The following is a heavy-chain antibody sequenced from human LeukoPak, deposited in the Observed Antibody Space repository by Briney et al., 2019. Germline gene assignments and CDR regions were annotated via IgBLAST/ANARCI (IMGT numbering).Heavy chain of an antibody. CDR3: ARGQRFGESPYYYYYYYMDV. J-gene: IGHJ6*03. V-gene: IGHV1-69*13. CDR2: IIPIFGTA. CDR1: GGTFSSYA. D-gene: IGHD3-10*01. Sequence: ASVKVSCKASGGTFSSYAINWVRQAPGQGLEWMGGIIPIFGTANYAQKFQGRVTITADESTSTAYMELSSLRSEDTAVYYCARGQRFGESPYYYYYYYMDVWGKGTTVTISS.